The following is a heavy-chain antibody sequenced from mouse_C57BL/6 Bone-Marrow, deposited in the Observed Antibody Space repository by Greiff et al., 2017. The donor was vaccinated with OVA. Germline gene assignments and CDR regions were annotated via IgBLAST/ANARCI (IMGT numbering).Heavy chain of an antibody. CDR3: ARLITTVVGGAMDY. V-gene: IGHV3-6*01. Sequence: EVKLMESGPGLVKPSQSLSLTCSVTGYSITSGYYWNWIRQFPGNKLEWMGYISYDGSNNYNPSLKNRISITRDTSKNQFFLKLNSVTTEDTATYYCARLITTVVGGAMDYWGQGTSVTVSS. CDR1: GYSITSGYY. CDR2: ISYDGSN. J-gene: IGHJ4*01. D-gene: IGHD1-1*01.